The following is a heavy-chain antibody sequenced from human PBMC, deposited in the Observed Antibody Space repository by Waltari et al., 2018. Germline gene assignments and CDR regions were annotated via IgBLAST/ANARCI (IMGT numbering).Heavy chain of an antibody. V-gene: IGHV3-30*01. CDR1: GFTFSSYA. Sequence: QVQLVESGGGVVQPGRSLRLSCAASGFTFSSYAMHWVRQAPGKGLEWVAVISYDGSNKYYADAVKGRFTISRDNSKNTLYLQMNSLRAEDTAVYYCARDDPIGDDAFDIWGQGTMVTVSS. CDR2: ISYDGSNK. J-gene: IGHJ3*02. CDR3: ARDDPIGDDAFDI.